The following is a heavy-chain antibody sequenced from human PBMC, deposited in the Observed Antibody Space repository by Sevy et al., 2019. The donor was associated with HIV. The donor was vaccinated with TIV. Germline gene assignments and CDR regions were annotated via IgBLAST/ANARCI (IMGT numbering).Heavy chain of an antibody. J-gene: IGHJ4*02. D-gene: IGHD1-26*01. CDR2: IYYNGQI. CDR3: AGENAWGRGYS. V-gene: IGHV4-59*08. Sequence: SETLSLTCTVSGGSITSLYWNWIRQPPGKGLEWIANIYYNGQINYNPSLKSRVTLSLDTSKNQFPPRLSSVTAADTAMYYCAGENAWGRGYSWGQGTLVTVSS. CDR1: GGSITSLY.